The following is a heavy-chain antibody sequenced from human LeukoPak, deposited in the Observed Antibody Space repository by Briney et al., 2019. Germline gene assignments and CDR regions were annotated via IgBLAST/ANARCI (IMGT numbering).Heavy chain of an antibody. CDR3: ARARHCDILTGYYIAMYWFDP. Sequence: ASVKVSCKASGGTFSSYAISWVRQAPGQGLEWMGGIIPIFGTANYAQKFQGRVTITADESTSTAYMELSSLRSEDTAVYYCARARHCDILTGYYIAMYWFDPWGQGTLVTVSS. CDR2: IIPIFGTA. J-gene: IGHJ5*02. CDR1: GGTFSSYA. D-gene: IGHD3-9*01. V-gene: IGHV1-69*01.